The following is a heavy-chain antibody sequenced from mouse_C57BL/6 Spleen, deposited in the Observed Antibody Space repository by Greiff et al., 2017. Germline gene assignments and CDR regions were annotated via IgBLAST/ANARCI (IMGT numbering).Heavy chain of an antibody. CDR3: ARRYYYGSRDWYFDV. Sequence: QVQLKESGPELVKPGASVKLSCKASGYTFTSYDINWVKQRPGQGLEWIGWIYPRDGSTKYNEKFKGKATLTVDTSSSTAYMELHSLTSEDSAVYFCARRYYYGSRDWYFDVWGTGTTVTVSS. CDR2: IYPRDGST. CDR1: GYTFTSYD. V-gene: IGHV1-85*01. D-gene: IGHD1-1*01. J-gene: IGHJ1*03.